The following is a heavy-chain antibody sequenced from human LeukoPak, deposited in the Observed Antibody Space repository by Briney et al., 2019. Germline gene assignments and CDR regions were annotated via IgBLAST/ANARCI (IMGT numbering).Heavy chain of an antibody. J-gene: IGHJ3*02. Sequence: MSSETLSLTCTVSGGSISSYYWSWIRQPPGKGLEWIGYIYYSGSTNYNPSLKSRVTISVDTSKNQFSLKLSSVTAADTAVFYCASLTTADAFDIWGQGTMVTVSS. V-gene: IGHV4-59*01. CDR2: IYYSGST. D-gene: IGHD3-22*01. CDR3: ASLTTADAFDI. CDR1: GGSISSYY.